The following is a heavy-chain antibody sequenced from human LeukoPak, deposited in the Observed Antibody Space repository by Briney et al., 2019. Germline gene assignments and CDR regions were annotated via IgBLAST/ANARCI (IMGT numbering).Heavy chain of an antibody. CDR2: ISSGSSTI. D-gene: IGHD2/OR15-2a*01. V-gene: IGHV3-48*01. CDR3: ARALTFDAFDI. J-gene: IGHJ3*02. Sequence: PGGSLRLSCAASGFTFSSYSMNWVRQAPGKGLEWVSYISSGSSTIYYADSVKGRFTISRDNAKNSLYLQMNSLRAEDTAVYYCARALTFDAFDIWGQGTMVTVSS. CDR1: GFTFSSYS.